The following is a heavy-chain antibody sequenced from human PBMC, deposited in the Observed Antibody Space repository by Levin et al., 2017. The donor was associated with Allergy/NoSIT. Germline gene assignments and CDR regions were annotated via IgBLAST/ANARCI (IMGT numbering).Heavy chain of an antibody. D-gene: IGHD3-3*01. Sequence: SSETLSLTCTVSGGYIGSYYWGWIRQSPGKGLEWIGCGYYSGSTNYNPSLKSRVSISVDTSKKEFYLNLNSVTAADTAVYYCARGRGSSGYYTDDSFNVWGQGKMVTVSS. CDR1: GGYIGSYY. J-gene: IGHJ3*01. V-gene: IGHV4-59*08. CDR3: ARGRGSSGYYTDDSFNV. CDR2: GYYSGST.